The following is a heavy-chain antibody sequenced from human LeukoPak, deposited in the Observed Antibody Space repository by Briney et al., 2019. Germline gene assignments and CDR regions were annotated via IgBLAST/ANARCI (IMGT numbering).Heavy chain of an antibody. CDR1: GGSISSSSYY. CDR3: ARVESWYYDSSGYYS. D-gene: IGHD3-22*01. J-gene: IGHJ6*02. V-gene: IGHV4-39*07. CDR2: IYYSGST. Sequence: KPSETLSLTCTVSGGSISSSSYYWGWIRQPPGKGLEWIGSIYYSGSTYYNPSLKSRVTISVDTSKNQFSLKLSSVTAADTAVYYCARVESWYYDSSGYYSWGQGTTVTVSS.